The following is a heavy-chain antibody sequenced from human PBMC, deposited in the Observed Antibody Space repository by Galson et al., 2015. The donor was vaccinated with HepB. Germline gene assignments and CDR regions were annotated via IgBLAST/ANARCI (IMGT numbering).Heavy chain of an antibody. V-gene: IGHV1-18*04. CDR2: ISAYNGNT. CDR1: GYTFTSYG. Sequence: SVKVSCKASGYTFTSYGISWVRQAPGQGLEWMGWISAYNGNTNYAQKLQGRVTMTTDTSTSTAYMELRSLRSDDTAVYYCARDYHITIFGVVIHNYYGKDVWSQGTTVTVSS. D-gene: IGHD3-3*01. CDR3: ARDYHITIFGVVIHNYYGKDV. J-gene: IGHJ6*02.